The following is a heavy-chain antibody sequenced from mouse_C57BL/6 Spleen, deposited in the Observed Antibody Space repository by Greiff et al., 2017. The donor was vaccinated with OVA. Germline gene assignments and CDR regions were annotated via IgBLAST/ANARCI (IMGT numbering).Heavy chain of an antibody. V-gene: IGHV7-3*01. CDR3: ARSLYDYDELYYAMDY. Sequence: EVKLMESGGGLVQPGGSLSLSCAASGFTFTDYYMSWVRQPPGTALEWLGFIRHKANGYTTEYSASVKGRFTISRDNSQSINYLQKNALRAEDSSTYYCARSLYDYDELYYAMDYWGQGTSVTVSS. J-gene: IGHJ4*01. D-gene: IGHD2-4*01. CDR2: IRHKANGYTT. CDR1: GFTFTDYY.